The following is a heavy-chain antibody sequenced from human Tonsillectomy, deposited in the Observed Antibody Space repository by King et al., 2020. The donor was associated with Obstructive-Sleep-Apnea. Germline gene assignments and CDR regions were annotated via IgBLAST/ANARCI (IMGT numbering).Heavy chain of an antibody. J-gene: IGHJ6*02. CDR2: IYYSGST. V-gene: IGHV4-31*03. CDR3: ARAGFGELFGYGMDV. CDR1: GGSIRSGGYY. Sequence: VQLQESGPGLVKPSQTLSLTCTVSGGSIRSGGYYWRWIRQHPGKGLEWIGYIYYSGSTNYNPSLKSRVTISVDTSKNQFSLKLNSVTAADTAMYFCARAGFGELFGYGMDVWGQGTTVTVSS. D-gene: IGHD3-10*01.